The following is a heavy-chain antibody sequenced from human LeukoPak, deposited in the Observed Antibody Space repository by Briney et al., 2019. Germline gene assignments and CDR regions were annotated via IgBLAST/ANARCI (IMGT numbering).Heavy chain of an antibody. CDR1: GGSISSSSYY. Sequence: SETLSLTCSVSGGSISSSSYYWSWIRQPPGKGLEWIGESNHSGNINYNPSLKSRVTISVDTSKNQFSLKLSSVTAADTAVYYCARGFSFTPGRYGTTSGLCFDYWGQGALVTVSS. CDR2: SNHSGNI. V-gene: IGHV4-39*07. D-gene: IGHD2/OR15-2a*01. CDR3: ARGFSFTPGRYGTTSGLCFDY. J-gene: IGHJ4*02.